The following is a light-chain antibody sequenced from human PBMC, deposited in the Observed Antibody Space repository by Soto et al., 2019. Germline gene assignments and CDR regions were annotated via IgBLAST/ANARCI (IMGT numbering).Light chain of an antibody. J-gene: IGKJ1*01. V-gene: IGKV1-39*01. CDR3: QQYDNYRA. CDR2: AAS. CDR1: QSINRF. Sequence: DIQMTQSPSSLSASVGDRVTITCRASQSINRFLNWYQQKPGKAPKLLIYAASSLQSGVPSRFSGSGSGTEFTLAISSLQPDDFATYYCQQYDNYRAFGQGTKVDIK.